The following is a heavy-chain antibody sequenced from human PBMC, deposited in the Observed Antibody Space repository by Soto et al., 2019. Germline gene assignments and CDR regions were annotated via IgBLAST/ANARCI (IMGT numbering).Heavy chain of an antibody. D-gene: IGHD6-13*01. CDR2: INPNSGGT. CDR1: GYTFTGYY. V-gene: IGHV1-2*02. CDR3: ARDQLVVQQLANWFDP. J-gene: IGHJ5*02. Sequence: ASVKVSCKASGYTFTGYYMHWVRQAPGQGLEWMGWINPNSGGTNYAQKFQGRVTMTRDTSISTAYMELSRLRSDDTAVYYCARDQLVVQQLANWFDPWGQGTLVTVSS.